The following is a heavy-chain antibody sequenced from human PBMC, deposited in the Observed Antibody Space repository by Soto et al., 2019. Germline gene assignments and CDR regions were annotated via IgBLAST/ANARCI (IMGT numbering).Heavy chain of an antibody. Sequence: QVQLVQSGAEVKKPGASVKVSCKATGYTFTTYGITWMRQAPGQGLEWMGWSSTTNGRTRYAQKFQGRVTMTTDTSTTTVYMDLRSLKSDDTAVYYCARVTGSSGWYDFGSWFDPWGQGTLVTVSS. CDR1: GYTFTTYG. V-gene: IGHV1-18*01. CDR3: ARVTGSSGWYDFGSWFDP. J-gene: IGHJ5*01. D-gene: IGHD6-19*01. CDR2: SSTTNGRT.